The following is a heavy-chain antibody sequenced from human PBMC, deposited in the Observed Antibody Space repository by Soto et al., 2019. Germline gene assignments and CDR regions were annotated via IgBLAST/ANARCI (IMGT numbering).Heavy chain of an antibody. D-gene: IGHD1-7*01. CDR3: ARGPGGVMELLTYYYYYYMDV. Sequence: GGSLRLSCAASGFTFSSYSMNWVRQAPGKGLEWVSYISSSSSTIYYADSVKGRFTISRDNAKNSLYLQMNSLRAEDTAVYYCARGPGGVMELLTYYYYYYMDVWGKGTTVTVSS. CDR2: ISSSSSTI. CDR1: GFTFSSYS. J-gene: IGHJ6*03. V-gene: IGHV3-48*01.